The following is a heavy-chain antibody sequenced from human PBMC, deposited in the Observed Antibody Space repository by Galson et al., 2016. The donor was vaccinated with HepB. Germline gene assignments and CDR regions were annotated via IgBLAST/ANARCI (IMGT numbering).Heavy chain of an antibody. V-gene: IGHV3-7*01. J-gene: IGHJ1*01. CDR2: IKEDGSEI. Sequence: SLRLSCAASGFTFTRHGMNWVRQAPGKGPEWVAHIKEDGSEIYYVESVKGRFTISRDNAKNSLYLQMNSLRAEDTAVYSCVTERRTSSWCFWGQGTLVTVSS. CDR3: VTERRTSSWCF. CDR1: GFTFTRHG. D-gene: IGHD6-13*01.